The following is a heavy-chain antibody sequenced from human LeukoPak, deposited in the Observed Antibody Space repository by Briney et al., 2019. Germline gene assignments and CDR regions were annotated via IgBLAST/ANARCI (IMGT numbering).Heavy chain of an antibody. V-gene: IGHV4-38-2*02. Sequence: SETLSLTCTVSGYSISGGSYWGWIRQPPGKGLEWIGSIYRSGSTYYNPSLKSRVTISVDTSKNQFSLRLRSVTAADTAVYYCARDEGSGWSPGAFDIWGQGTMVTVSS. J-gene: IGHJ3*02. CDR2: IYRSGST. D-gene: IGHD6-19*01. CDR3: ARDEGSGWSPGAFDI. CDR1: GYSISGGSY.